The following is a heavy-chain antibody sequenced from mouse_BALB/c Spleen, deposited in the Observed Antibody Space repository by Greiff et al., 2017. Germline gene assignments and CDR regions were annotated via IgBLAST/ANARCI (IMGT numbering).Heavy chain of an antibody. D-gene: IGHD1-1*02. V-gene: IGHV1-54*01. CDR3: AGTGTRFDY. J-gene: IGHJ2*01. CDR1: GYAFTNYL. CDR2: IIPGSGGT. Sequence: QVQLQQSGAELVRPGTSVKVSCKASGYAFTNYLIEWVKQRPGQGLEWIGVIIPGSGGTNYNEKFKGKATLTADKSSSTAYMQLSSLTSDDSAVYFCAGTGTRFDYWGQGTTLTVSS.